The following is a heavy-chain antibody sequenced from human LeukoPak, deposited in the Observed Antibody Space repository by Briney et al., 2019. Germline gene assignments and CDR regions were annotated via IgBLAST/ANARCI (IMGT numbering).Heavy chain of an antibody. Sequence: GQSLRLSCAASGFTFSTYAMHWVRQAPGKGLEWVAFISYDGTNKYYADSVKGRFTISRDNSKNTLYLQMNSLRAEDTALYYCAREILTGCACDIWGQGTMVTVSS. CDR1: GFTFSTYA. J-gene: IGHJ3*02. V-gene: IGHV3-30-3*01. CDR2: ISYDGTNK. CDR3: AREILTGCACDI. D-gene: IGHD7-27*01.